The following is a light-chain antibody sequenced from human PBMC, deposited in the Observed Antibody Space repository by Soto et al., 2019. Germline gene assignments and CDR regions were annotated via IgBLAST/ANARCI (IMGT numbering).Light chain of an antibody. Sequence: QSVLTQPASVSGSPGQSITISCTGTSSDVGSYNLVSWYQQHPSKAPKLMIYEGSKRPSGVSNRFSGSKSGNTASLTISGLQAEDEADYYCCSYAGSRNVFGTGTKLTVL. CDR1: SSDVGSYNL. CDR2: EGS. J-gene: IGLJ1*01. V-gene: IGLV2-23*03. CDR3: CSYAGSRNV.